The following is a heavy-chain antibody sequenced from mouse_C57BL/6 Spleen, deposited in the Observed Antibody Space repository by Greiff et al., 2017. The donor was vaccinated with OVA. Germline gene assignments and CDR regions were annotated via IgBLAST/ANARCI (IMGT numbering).Heavy chain of an antibody. V-gene: IGHV1-15*01. CDR2: IDPETGGT. J-gene: IGHJ3*01. CDR1: GYTFTDYE. D-gene: IGHD2-5*01. CDR3: TRCYSNYRFAY. Sequence: QVQLQQSGAELVRPGASVTLSCKASGYTFTDYEMHWVKQTPVHGLEWIGAIDPETGGTAYNQKFKGKAILTADKSSSTAYMKLRSLTSEDSAVYYCTRCYSNYRFAYWGQGTLVTVSA.